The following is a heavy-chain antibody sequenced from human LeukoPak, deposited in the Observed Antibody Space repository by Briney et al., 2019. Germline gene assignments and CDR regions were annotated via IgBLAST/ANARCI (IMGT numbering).Heavy chain of an antibody. CDR1: GGSISSSSYY. CDR3: ARNLIPEQLVLNF. J-gene: IGHJ4*02. Sequence: SETLSLTCTVSGGSISSSSYYWGWIRQPPGKGLEWIGYIYHSGSTNYNPSLKSRATISEDTSKNQFSLKLSSVTPEDTAVYYCARNLIPEQLVLNFWGQGTLVTVSS. V-gene: IGHV4-61*05. D-gene: IGHD6-13*01. CDR2: IYHSGST.